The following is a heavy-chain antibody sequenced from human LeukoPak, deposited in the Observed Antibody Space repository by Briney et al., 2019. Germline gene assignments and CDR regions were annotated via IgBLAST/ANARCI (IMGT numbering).Heavy chain of an antibody. V-gene: IGHV4-4*07. J-gene: IGHJ4*02. CDR3: ASVGYYYNNYYFDY. CDR2: IYTSGST. Sequence: SETLSLTCTVSGGSISSYYWNWIRQPAGKGLEWIGRIYTSGSTNYNPSLKSRVTLSVDTSKNQFSLKLNSVTAADTAVYYCASVGYYYNNYYFDYWGQGTLVTVSS. CDR1: GGSISSYY. D-gene: IGHD4-11*01.